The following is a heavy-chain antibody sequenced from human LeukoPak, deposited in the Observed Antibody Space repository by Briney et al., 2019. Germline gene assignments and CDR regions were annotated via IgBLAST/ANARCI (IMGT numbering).Heavy chain of an antibody. Sequence: GGSLRLSCAASGFTFSDYYMSWIRQAPGKGLEWISYISTSGTTTYHADSVKGRFTISRDDAKNSLYLQTNSLRADDTALYYCARVRGSYSVDYWGQGTLVTVSS. CDR3: ARVRGSYSVDY. J-gene: IGHJ4*02. CDR1: GFTFSDYY. V-gene: IGHV3-11*04. CDR2: ISTSGTTT. D-gene: IGHD3-10*01.